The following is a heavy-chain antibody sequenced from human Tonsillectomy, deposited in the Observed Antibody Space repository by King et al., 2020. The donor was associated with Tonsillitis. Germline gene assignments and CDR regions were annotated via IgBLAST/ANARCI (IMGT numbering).Heavy chain of an antibody. CDR1: GFTFSNYW. Sequence: VQLVESGGGLVQPGGSLRLSCAASGFTFSNYWMHWVRQAPGKGLVWVSRISNDGSSTIYADSVKGRFTISRDNAKNTLYLQMNSLRAEDAAVYYCVLRQAGSGWYKVYWGQGTLLTVSS. J-gene: IGHJ4*02. D-gene: IGHD6-13*01. V-gene: IGHV3-74*01. CDR2: ISNDGSST. CDR3: VLRQAGSGWYKVY.